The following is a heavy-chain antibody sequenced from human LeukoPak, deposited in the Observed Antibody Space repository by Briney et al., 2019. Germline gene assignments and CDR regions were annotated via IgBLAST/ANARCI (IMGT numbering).Heavy chain of an antibody. D-gene: IGHD3-3*01. CDR1: GYSISSGYY. J-gene: IGHJ4*02. CDR3: ARTYYDFWSGYYPYYFDY. V-gene: IGHV4-38-2*02. CDR2: IYHSGST. Sequence: SETLSLTCTVSGYSISSGYYWGWIRQPPGKGLEWIGSIYHSGSTYYNPSLKSRVTISVDTSKNQFSLKLSSVTAADTAVYYCARTYYDFWSGYYPYYFDYWGQGTLVTVS.